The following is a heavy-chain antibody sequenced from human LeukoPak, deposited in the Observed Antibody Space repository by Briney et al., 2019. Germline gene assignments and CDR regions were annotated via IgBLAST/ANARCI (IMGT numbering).Heavy chain of an antibody. Sequence: PGGSLRLSCAASGFTVSSNYMSWVRQAPEKGLEWVSSICSTSRCIFYADSVKGRFTISRDNAKSSLYLQMNDLRAEDTAVYYCVRHGDTDSCLANWGQGTLVTVSS. V-gene: IGHV3-21*01. CDR2: ICSTSRCI. CDR3: VRHGDTDSCLAN. CDR1: GFTVSSNY. J-gene: IGHJ4*02. D-gene: IGHD2-2*01.